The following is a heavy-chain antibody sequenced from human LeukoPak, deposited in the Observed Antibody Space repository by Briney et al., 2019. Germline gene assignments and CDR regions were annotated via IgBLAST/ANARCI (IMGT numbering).Heavy chain of an antibody. CDR3: ATRAGVVVPAAIGAFDI. J-gene: IGHJ3*02. Sequence: GESLKISCKGSGYSFTSYWIGWVRQMPGKGLEWMGIIYPGDSDTRYSPSFQGQVTISADKSISTAYLQWSSLKASDTAMYYCATRAGVVVPAAIGAFDIWGQGTMVTVSS. V-gene: IGHV5-51*01. CDR1: GYSFTSYW. CDR2: IYPGDSDT. D-gene: IGHD2-2*01.